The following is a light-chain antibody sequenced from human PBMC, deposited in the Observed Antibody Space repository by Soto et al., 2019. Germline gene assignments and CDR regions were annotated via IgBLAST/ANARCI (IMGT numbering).Light chain of an antibody. Sequence: EIVLTQSPATLSLSPGERATLSCRASQSVSRYLAWYQQKPGQAPRLLIYDASNRATGIPARFSGSGSGTEFTLTISSLQSEDFAVYYCQHYNNWPYTFGQGTKVDIK. CDR1: QSVSRY. CDR2: DAS. V-gene: IGKV3-11*01. J-gene: IGKJ2*01. CDR3: QHYNNWPYT.